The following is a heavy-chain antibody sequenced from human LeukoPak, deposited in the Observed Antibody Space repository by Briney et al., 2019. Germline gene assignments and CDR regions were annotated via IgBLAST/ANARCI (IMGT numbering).Heavy chain of an antibody. CDR2: IYNLGTT. CDR3: AAPYSGSYQYYFDY. D-gene: IGHD1-26*01. J-gene: IGHJ4*02. V-gene: IGHV4-39*01. Sequence: PSETLSLTCTVSGASISSTNYCWGWIRQPPGKGLEWIGSIYNLGTTQYNPSLKSRLTISVDTSKNQFSLKLSSVTAADTAVYYCAAPYSGSYQYYFDYWGQGALVTVSS. CDR1: GASISSTNYC.